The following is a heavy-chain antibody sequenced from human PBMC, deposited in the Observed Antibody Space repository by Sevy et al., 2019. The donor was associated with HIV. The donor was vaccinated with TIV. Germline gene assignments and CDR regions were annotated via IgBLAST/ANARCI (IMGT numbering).Heavy chain of an antibody. CDR1: GGSISGYY. D-gene: IGHD3-9*01. CDR3: ARHGVRNFDI. CDR2: ISNSGST. Sequence: SETLSLTCTVSGGSISGYYWSWIRQPPGQGLEWIGYISNSGSTNYNSALKSRVSISVDTSKNQFSLKLSSVTAADTAVYYCARHGVRNFDIWGQGTLVTVSS. V-gene: IGHV4-59*08. J-gene: IGHJ4*02.